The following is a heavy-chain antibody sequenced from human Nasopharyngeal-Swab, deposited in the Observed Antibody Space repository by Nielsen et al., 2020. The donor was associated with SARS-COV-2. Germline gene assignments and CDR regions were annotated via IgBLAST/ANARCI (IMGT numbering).Heavy chain of an antibody. CDR1: GGSISSSSYY. CDR2: IYYSGST. Sequence: SETLSLTCTVSGGSISSSSYYWGWIRQPPGKGLEWIGSIYYSGSTYYNPSLKSRVTISVDTSKNQFSLKLSSVTAADTAVYYCARHQGVTYYDFWSGYYPGSFDYWGQGTLVTVSS. V-gene: IGHV4-39*01. D-gene: IGHD3-3*01. CDR3: ARHQGVTYYDFWSGYYPGSFDY. J-gene: IGHJ4*02.